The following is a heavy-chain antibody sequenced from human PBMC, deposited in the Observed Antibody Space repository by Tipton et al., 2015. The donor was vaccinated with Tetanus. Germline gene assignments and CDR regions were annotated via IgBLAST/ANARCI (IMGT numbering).Heavy chain of an antibody. V-gene: IGHV3-48*02. CDR3: ARDNASRKTVVVIPGAYDY. CDR2: ISSRSNTV. Sequence: SLRLSCAASGFSFSSHNMNWVRQAPGKGLEWVAYISSRSNTVDYAKSVKGRFTVSRDNGKNSLFLQMNSLRDDDTAVYYCARDNASRKTVVVIPGAYDYWGQGTLVTVSS. J-gene: IGHJ4*02. CDR1: GFSFSSHN. D-gene: IGHD2-2*01.